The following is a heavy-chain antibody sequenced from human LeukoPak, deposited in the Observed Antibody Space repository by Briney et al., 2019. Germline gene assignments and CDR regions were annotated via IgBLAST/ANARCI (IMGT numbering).Heavy chain of an antibody. V-gene: IGHV4-31*03. Sequence: SETLSLTCTVSGGSISSGGYYWSWVRQHPGKGLEWIGYIFYSGSTYYSPSLKSRVTISVDTSKNQFSLKLSSVTAADTAVYYCARDSTMVRGVSGMDVWGQGTTVTVSS. CDR2: IFYSGST. J-gene: IGHJ6*02. D-gene: IGHD3-10*01. CDR1: GGSISSGGYY. CDR3: ARDSTMVRGVSGMDV.